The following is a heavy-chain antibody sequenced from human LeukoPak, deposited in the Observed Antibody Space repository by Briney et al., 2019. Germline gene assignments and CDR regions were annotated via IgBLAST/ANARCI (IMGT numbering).Heavy chain of an antibody. CDR2: ISGSGGST. CDR3: AKGGITMVRGVIMTYYYYGMDV. CDR1: GFTFSSYA. J-gene: IGHJ6*02. Sequence: GGSLRLSCAASGFTFSSYAMSWVRQAPGKGLEWVSAISGSGGSTYYADSVKGRFTISRDNSKNTLYLQMNSLRAEDTAVYYCAKGGITMVRGVIMTYYYYGMDVWGQGTTVTVSS. D-gene: IGHD3-10*01. V-gene: IGHV3-23*01.